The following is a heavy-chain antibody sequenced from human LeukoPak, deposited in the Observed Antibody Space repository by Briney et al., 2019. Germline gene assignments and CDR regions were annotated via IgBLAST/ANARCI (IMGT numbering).Heavy chain of an antibody. D-gene: IGHD2-15*01. CDR2: IYSGGNT. V-gene: IGHV3-66*01. Sequence: PGGSLRLSCAASGFTVNYNHMSWVRQAPGKGLEWVSVIYSGGNTYLADSVKGRFNISRDNAKNTLYLPMNSLRAEDTAVYFCAEGYCRGGTCSRHYDYWGQGALVTVSS. CDR1: GFTVNYNH. J-gene: IGHJ4*02. CDR3: AEGYCRGGTCSRHYDY.